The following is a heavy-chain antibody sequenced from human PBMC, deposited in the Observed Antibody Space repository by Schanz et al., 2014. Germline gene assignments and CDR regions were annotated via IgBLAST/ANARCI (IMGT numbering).Heavy chain of an antibody. J-gene: IGHJ6*02. V-gene: IGHV3-33*01. CDR1: GFIFSSYG. CDR3: ARVRRRIATPSTPSFRNYYYYAMDV. Sequence: QVQLVESGGGVVQPGRSLRLSCAASGFIFSSYGLHWVRQASGKGLEWVAFIWYDGSNKYYADSVKGRFTISRDNSKNTLYLQMNSLRAEDTSVYFCARVRRRIATPSTPSFRNYYYYAMDVWGQGTTVTVSS. D-gene: IGHD6-13*01. CDR2: IWYDGSNK.